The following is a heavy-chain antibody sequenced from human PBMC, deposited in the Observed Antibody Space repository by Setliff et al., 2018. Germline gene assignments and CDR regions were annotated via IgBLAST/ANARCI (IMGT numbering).Heavy chain of an antibody. D-gene: IGHD3-3*01. CDR2: INAGNGNT. CDR3: ARDTYIGDFWSGYYIQGRFDP. V-gene: IGHV1-3*01. CDR1: GFTFTNYA. Sequence: GGSLRLSCAASGFTFTNYAIHWVRQAPGQRLEWMGWINAGNGNTKYSQKFQGRVTITRDTSASTAYMELSSLRSEDTAVYYCARDTYIGDFWSGYYIQGRFDPWGQGTLVTVSS. J-gene: IGHJ5*02.